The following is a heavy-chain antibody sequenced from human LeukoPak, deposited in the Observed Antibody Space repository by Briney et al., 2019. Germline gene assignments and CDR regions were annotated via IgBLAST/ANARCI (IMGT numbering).Heavy chain of an antibody. J-gene: IGHJ4*02. Sequence: ASVKVSCKASGYTFTSYGISWVRQAPGQGLEWMGCISAYNGNTNYAQKLQGRVTMTTDTSTSTAYMELRSLRSDDTAVYYCARTEPRGWDIAVADDFDYWGQGTLVTVSS. V-gene: IGHV1-18*04. D-gene: IGHD6-19*01. CDR2: ISAYNGNT. CDR3: ARTEPRGWDIAVADDFDY. CDR1: GYTFTSYG.